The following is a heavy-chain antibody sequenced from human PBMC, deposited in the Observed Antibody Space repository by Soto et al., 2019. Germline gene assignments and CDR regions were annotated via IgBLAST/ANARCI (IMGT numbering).Heavy chain of an antibody. CDR1: GGSITSYY. J-gene: IGHJ6*02. CDR2: IYYSGTP. Sequence: PSETLSLTCTVSGGSITSYYWSWIRQPPGKGLEWIGYIYYSGTPNYNPSLESRVTVSVDTSKNQFSLKLSSVTAADAAVYYCARQSAAGIYYYYYYGMDVWGQGTTVTFS. V-gene: IGHV4-59*08. CDR3: ARQSAAGIYYYYYYGMDV. D-gene: IGHD6-13*01.